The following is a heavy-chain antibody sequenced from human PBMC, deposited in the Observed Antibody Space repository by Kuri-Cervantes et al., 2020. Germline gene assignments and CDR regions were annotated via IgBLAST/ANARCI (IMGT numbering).Heavy chain of an antibody. J-gene: IGHJ4*02. V-gene: IGHV3-30*03. Sequence: GESLKISCAASGFTFSSYGMHWVRQAPGKGLEWVAVISYDGSNKYYADSVKGRFTISRDNAKNSLYLQMNSLRAEDTAVYYCAREGLWMARGSYYTSGYWGQGTLVTVSS. CDR2: ISYDGSNK. CDR3: AREGLWMARGSYYTSGY. D-gene: IGHD3-10*01. CDR1: GFTFSSYG.